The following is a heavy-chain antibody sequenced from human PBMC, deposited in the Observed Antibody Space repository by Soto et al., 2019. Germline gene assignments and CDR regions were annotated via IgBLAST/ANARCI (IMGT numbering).Heavy chain of an antibody. D-gene: IGHD1-1*01. CDR3: AKLYWNPRYFDY. J-gene: IGHJ4*02. Sequence: GSLRRSCAASGFTFSSVAMAWVRQAPGKGLEWVSSITDSGGSTDYADSVKGRFTISRDNSRNTLYLQMNSLRADDTAVYYCAKLYWNPRYFDYWGQGTRVTVSS. CDR2: ITDSGGST. CDR1: GFTFSSVA. V-gene: IGHV3-23*01.